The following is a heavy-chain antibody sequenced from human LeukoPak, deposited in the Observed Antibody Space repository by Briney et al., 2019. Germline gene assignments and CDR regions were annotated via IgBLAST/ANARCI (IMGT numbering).Heavy chain of an antibody. D-gene: IGHD6-13*01. Sequence: SETLSLTCNVSGGSISSSSYYWGWIRQPPGKGLEWIGNIYYSGSTDYNPSLKSRVTISVDTSKNQFSLKLSSVTAADTAVYYCASTYSSSWYESGINWFDPWGQGTLVTVSS. CDR3: ASTYSSSWYESGINWFDP. CDR1: GGSISSSSYY. J-gene: IGHJ5*02. CDR2: IYYSGST. V-gene: IGHV4-39*07.